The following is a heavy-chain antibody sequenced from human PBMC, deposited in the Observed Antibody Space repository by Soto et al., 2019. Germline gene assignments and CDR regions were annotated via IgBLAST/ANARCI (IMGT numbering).Heavy chain of an antibody. V-gene: IGHV5-51*01. CDR1: GYSFTSYW. Sequence: GESLKISCKGSGYSFTSYWIGWVRQMPGKGLEWMGIIYPGDSDTRYSPSFQGQVTISADKSISTAYLQWSSLKASDTAMYYCASFGYSSGWYDPFGFDYWGQGTLVTVSS. D-gene: IGHD6-19*01. J-gene: IGHJ4*02. CDR3: ASFGYSSGWYDPFGFDY. CDR2: IYPGDSDT.